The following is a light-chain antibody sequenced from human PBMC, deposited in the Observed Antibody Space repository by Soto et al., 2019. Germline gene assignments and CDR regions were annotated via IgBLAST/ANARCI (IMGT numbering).Light chain of an antibody. J-gene: IGLJ2*01. CDR2: SNN. V-gene: IGLV1-44*01. CDR1: SSNIGSNL. Sequence: QSVLTQPPSASGTPGQRVTISCSGSSSNIGSNLVNWYQQLPGMAPKLLVYSNNQRPSGVPDRFSGSKSGTSASLAISGLQSEDEADYYCAAWDDSLNGVVFGGGTKLTVL. CDR3: AAWDDSLNGVV.